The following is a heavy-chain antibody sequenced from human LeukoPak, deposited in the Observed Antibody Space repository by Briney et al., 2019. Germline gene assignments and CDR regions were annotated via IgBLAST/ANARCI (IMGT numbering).Heavy chain of an antibody. CDR3: AREKPEFDY. J-gene: IGHJ4*02. Sequence: SGGSLRLSCAASGLTFSAYETNWVRQAPGKGLEWISYISSGGSTVYYADSVKGRFTIFRDNAKNSLYLQMNSLRAEDTAVYYCAREKPEFDYWGQGTLVTVSP. CDR1: GLTFSAYE. CDR2: ISSGGSTV. V-gene: IGHV3-48*03.